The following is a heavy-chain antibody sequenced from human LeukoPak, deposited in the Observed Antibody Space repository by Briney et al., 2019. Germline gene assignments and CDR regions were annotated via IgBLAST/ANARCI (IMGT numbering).Heavy chain of an antibody. CDR1: GFTVSSNY. D-gene: IGHD6-19*01. J-gene: IGHJ5*02. CDR2: IYSGGST. Sequence: GGSLRLSCAASGFTVSSNYMSWVRQAPGKGLEWVSVIYSGGSTYYADSVKGRFTISRDNSKNTLYLQMNSLRAEDTAVYYCARDGRFGSGSSNWFDPWGQGTLVTVSS. CDR3: ARDGRFGSGSSNWFDP. V-gene: IGHV3-53*01.